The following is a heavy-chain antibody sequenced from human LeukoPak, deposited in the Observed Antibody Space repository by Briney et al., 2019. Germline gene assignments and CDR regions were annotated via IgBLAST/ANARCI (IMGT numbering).Heavy chain of an antibody. CDR2: IYYSGST. J-gene: IGHJ4*02. V-gene: IGHV4-39*01. CDR3: ARRGGDSDY. CDR1: GGSISSSSYY. D-gene: IGHD3-16*01. Sequence: SSETLSLTCTVSGGSISSSSYYWGWIRQPPGKGLEWIGSIYYSGSTYYNPSLKSRVTISVDTSKNQFSLKLSSVTAADTAVYYCARRGGDSDYWGQGTLVTVSS.